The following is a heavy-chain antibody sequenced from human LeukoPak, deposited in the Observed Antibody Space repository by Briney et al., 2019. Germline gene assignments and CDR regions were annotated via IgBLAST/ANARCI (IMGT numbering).Heavy chain of an antibody. CDR2: IYPGDSDT. V-gene: IGHV5-51*01. Sequence: GESLKISCKGSGYSFTSYWIGWVRQMPGKGLEWMGIIYPGDSDTRYSPSFQGQVTISADKSISTAYLQWSSLKASGTAMYYCARLGKYCSSTSCYTGHGAFDIWGQGTMVTVSS. D-gene: IGHD2-2*02. J-gene: IGHJ3*02. CDR3: ARLGKYCSSTSCYTGHGAFDI. CDR1: GYSFTSYW.